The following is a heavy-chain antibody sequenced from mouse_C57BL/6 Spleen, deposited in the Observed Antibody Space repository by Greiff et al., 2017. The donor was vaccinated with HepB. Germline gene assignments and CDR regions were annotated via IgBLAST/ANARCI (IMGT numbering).Heavy chain of an antibody. D-gene: IGHD2-10*02. J-gene: IGHJ3*01. V-gene: IGHV1-81*01. CDR3: ARSYGNGFAY. CDR1: GYTFTSYG. CDR2: IYPRSGNT. Sequence: VKLMESGAELARPGASVKLSCKASGYTFTSYGISWVKQRTGQGLEWIGEIYPRSGNTYYNEKFKGKATLTADKSSSTAYMELRSLTSEDSAVYFCARSYGNGFAYWGQGTLVTVSA.